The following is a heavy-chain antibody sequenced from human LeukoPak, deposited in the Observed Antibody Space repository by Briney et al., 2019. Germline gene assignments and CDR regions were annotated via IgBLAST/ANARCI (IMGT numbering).Heavy chain of an antibody. Sequence: PSETLSLTCTVSGYSISSGYYWGSIRQRPGKGLEWICSIYHSGSTYYNPSLKSRVTISVDTSKNQFSLKLSSVNAADTAVYYCARRCSGGSCYSGAFDIWGQGTMVTVSS. CDR3: ARRCSGGSCYSGAFDI. CDR1: GYSISSGYY. V-gene: IGHV4-38-2*02. CDR2: IYHSGST. J-gene: IGHJ3*02. D-gene: IGHD2-15*01.